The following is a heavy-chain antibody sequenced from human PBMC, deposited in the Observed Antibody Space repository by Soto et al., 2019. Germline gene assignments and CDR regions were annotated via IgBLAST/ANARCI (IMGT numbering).Heavy chain of an antibody. CDR3: ARENSIASLSYYYGMEV. CDR2: IIPMFGTT. D-gene: IGHD6-6*01. Sequence: GASVKVSCKASGGTFTGNPISWVRQAPGRGLEWMGGIIPMFGTTNYAQKFRGRVTITADESTTTAYMELNSLRSEDTAVYYCARENSIASLSYYYGMEVWGQGTTVTVSS. V-gene: IGHV1-69*13. CDR1: GGTFTGNP. J-gene: IGHJ6*02.